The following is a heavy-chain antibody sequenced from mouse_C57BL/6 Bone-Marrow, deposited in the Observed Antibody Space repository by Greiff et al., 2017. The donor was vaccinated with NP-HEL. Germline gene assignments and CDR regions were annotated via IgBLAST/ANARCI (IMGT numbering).Heavy chain of an antibody. CDR3: TTNGVAWFAY. Sequence: VQLQQSGAELVRPGASVKLSCTASGFNIKDDYMHWVKQRPEQGLEWIGWIDPENGDTEYAPKFQGKATITADTSSNTAYLQLSSLTSEDTAVYYCTTNGVAWFAYWGQGTLVTVSA. V-gene: IGHV14-4*01. J-gene: IGHJ3*01. CDR1: GFNIKDDY. CDR2: IDPENGDT. D-gene: IGHD1-1*02.